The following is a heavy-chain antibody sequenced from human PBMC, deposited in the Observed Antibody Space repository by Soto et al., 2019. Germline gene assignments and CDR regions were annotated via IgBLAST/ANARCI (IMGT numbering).Heavy chain of an antibody. Sequence: GGSLRLSCAASGFTFNSYAMNWVRQAPGKGLAWVSAIGTDGNTYYANSVKGRFTISRXXXRXXPXLQXXSXXVEXTALYYCVKKYTGPRPFDYWGKGTLVTVPS. CDR1: GFTFNSYA. D-gene: IGHD1-1*01. V-gene: IGHV3-23*01. J-gene: IGHJ4*01. CDR2: IGTDGNT. CDR3: VKKYTGPRPFDY.